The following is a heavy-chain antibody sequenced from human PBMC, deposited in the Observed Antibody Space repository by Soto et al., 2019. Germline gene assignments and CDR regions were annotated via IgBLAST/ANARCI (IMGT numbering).Heavy chain of an antibody. Sequence: PGGSLRLSCAASGFTFSSYAMSWVRQAPGKGLEWVSAISGSGGSTYYADSVKGRFTISRDNSKNTLYLQMNSLRAEDTAVYYCAKVYYGSGSHRGCLDYWGQGTLVTVSS. CDR1: GFTFSSYA. CDR3: AKVYYGSGSHRGCLDY. V-gene: IGHV3-23*01. J-gene: IGHJ4*02. D-gene: IGHD3-10*01. CDR2: ISGSGGST.